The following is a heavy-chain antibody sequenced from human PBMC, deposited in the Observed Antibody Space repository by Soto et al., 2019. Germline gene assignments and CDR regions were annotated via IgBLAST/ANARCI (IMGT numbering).Heavy chain of an antibody. V-gene: IGHV4-59*11. CDR3: AGEDDLWSGYLAY. J-gene: IGHJ4*02. CDR2: MFYSGST. CDR1: GVSMKKHY. D-gene: IGHD3-3*01. Sequence: SETLSLTCTVSGVSMKKHYWSWIRQPPGKGLELIGYMFYSGSTNYNPSLKSRVTISIDTSKNQFSLRLSSVTAADTAVYYCAGEDDLWSGYLAYWGQGTLVTVSS.